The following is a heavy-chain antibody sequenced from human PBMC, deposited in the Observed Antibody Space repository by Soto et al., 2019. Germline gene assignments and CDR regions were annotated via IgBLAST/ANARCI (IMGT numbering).Heavy chain of an antibody. CDR3: ARDGSSSWYGNYYYGMDV. CDR1: GGTFSSYA. V-gene: IGHV1-69*01. D-gene: IGHD6-13*01. Sequence: QVQLVQSGAEVKKPGSSVKVSCKASGGTFSSYAISWVRQAPGQGLEWMGGIIPIFGTANYAQKFQGRVTITADESTSTAYMELSSLRSEDTAVYYCARDGSSSWYGNYYYGMDVWGQGTTVTVSS. J-gene: IGHJ6*02. CDR2: IIPIFGTA.